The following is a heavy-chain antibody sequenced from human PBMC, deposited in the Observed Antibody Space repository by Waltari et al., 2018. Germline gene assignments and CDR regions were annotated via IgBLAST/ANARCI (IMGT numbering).Heavy chain of an antibody. V-gene: IGHV3-30*02. D-gene: IGHD3-10*02. CDR3: AKVCCSGSAGHYFDC. J-gene: IGHJ4*02. Sequence: QVQLVQSGGGVAQPGMSLRLSCAGSGFSFGTYGMHWVRQAPGKGLEWVAVIRSDGNEKYYADSVKGRFTISKDNSKNTLYLQMNSLRAEDTAMYYCAKVCCSGSAGHYFDCWGQGTQVTVSS. CDR1: GFSFGTYG. CDR2: IRSDGNEK.